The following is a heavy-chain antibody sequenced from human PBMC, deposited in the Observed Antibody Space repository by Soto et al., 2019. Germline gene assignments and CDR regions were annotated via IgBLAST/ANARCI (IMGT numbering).Heavy chain of an antibody. CDR1: GFTFTAYD. D-gene: IGHD2-21*02. J-gene: IGHJ4*02. V-gene: IGHV3-23*01. Sequence: PGGSLRLSCGTSGFTFTAYDLTWFRQAPGKGLDWVSGISPSGDTTYYADSVKGRFTISRDNSKTVLYLQMNSLRAEDTAVYYWAFKGTANPFYWGQGTLVTVSS. CDR2: ISPSGDTT. CDR3: AFKGTANPFY.